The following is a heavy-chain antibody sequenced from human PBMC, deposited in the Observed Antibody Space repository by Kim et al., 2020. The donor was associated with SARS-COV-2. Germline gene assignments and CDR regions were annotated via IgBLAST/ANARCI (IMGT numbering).Heavy chain of an antibody. D-gene: IGHD6-19*01. J-gene: IGHJ6*02. V-gene: IGHV3-33*01. CDR3: ASQIAVAGTDYYYYGMDV. CDR2: IWYDGSNK. Sequence: GGSLRLSCAASGFTFSSYGMHWVRQAPGKGLEWVAVIWYDGSNKYYADSVKGRFTISRDNSMNTLYLQMNSLRAEDTAVYYCASQIAVAGTDYYYYGMDVWGQGTTVTVSS. CDR1: GFTFSSYG.